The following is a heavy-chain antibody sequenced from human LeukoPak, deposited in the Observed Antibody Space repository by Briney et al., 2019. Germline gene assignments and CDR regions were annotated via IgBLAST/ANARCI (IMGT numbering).Heavy chain of an antibody. J-gene: IGHJ4*02. V-gene: IGHV3-23*01. CDR1: GFTFSDHA. CDR3: ARGLTLVVQGAIDY. CDR2: ISASGGSA. Sequence: GGSLRLSCAASGFTFSDHAMIWVRRAPGKGLEWVSGISASGGSAFYTDSVKGRFIIHRENSANTVYLQMDSLRVDDTAEYYCARGLTLVVQGAIDYWGQGVLVTVSS. D-gene: IGHD2-2*02.